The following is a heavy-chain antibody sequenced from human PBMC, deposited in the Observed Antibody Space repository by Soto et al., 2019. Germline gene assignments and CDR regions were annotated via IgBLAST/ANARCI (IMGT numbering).Heavy chain of an antibody. CDR1: GYTFFTYD. CDR2: ISTYSGDT. V-gene: IGHV1-18*01. D-gene: IGHD5-12*01. Sequence: VASLKVSCNASGYTFFTYDISWVRQAPGQGLEWMGWISTYSGDTKYAQKFQDRVTMTTDTSTTTAYLELRSLRSDDTAVYYCARHHGPTTSENWFDPWGQGTLVTVSS. CDR3: ARHHGPTTSENWFDP. J-gene: IGHJ5*02.